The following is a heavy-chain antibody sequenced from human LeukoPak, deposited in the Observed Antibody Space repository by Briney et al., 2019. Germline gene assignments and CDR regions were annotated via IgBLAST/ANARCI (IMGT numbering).Heavy chain of an antibody. D-gene: IGHD3-10*01. V-gene: IGHV3-23*01. Sequence: GGSLRLSCAASGFTFSSYAMSWVRQAPGKGLEWVSAISGSGGSTYYADSAKGRFTISRDNSKNTLYLQMNSLRAEDTAVYYCAKDFYYGSGSYQFDYWGQGTLVTVSS. J-gene: IGHJ4*02. CDR3: AKDFYYGSGSYQFDY. CDR2: ISGSGGST. CDR1: GFTFSSYA.